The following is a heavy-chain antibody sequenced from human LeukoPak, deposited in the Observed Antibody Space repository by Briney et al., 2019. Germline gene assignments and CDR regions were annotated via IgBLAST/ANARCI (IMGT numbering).Heavy chain of an antibody. V-gene: IGHV3-74*01. J-gene: IGHJ4*02. CDR2: INSDGSST. Sequence: GGSLRLSCAASGFTFSSYWMHWVRQVPGKGLVWVSHINSDGSSTSYADSVKGRFTISRDNTENTLYLQMNSLRAEDTAVYYCAREPRSWYYFDYWGQGTLVTVSS. CDR1: GFTFSSYW. D-gene: IGHD6-13*01. CDR3: AREPRSWYYFDY.